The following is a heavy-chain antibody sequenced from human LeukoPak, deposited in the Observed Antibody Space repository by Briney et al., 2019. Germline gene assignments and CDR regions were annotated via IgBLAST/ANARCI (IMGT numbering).Heavy chain of an antibody. D-gene: IGHD6-19*01. CDR2: IYYSGST. J-gene: IGHJ4*02. V-gene: IGHV4-39*01. Sequence: PSETLSLTCTVSGGSISSSSYYWGWIRQPPGKGLEWIGSIYYSGSTYYNPSLKSRVTISVDTSKNQFSLKLSSVTAADTAVFYCASQDLRRRGIAVAGSSGYFDYWGQGTLVTVSS. CDR1: GGSISSSSYY. CDR3: ASQDLRRRGIAVAGSSGYFDY.